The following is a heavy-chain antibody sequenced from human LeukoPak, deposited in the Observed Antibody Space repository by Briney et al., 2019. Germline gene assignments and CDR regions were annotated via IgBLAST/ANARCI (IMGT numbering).Heavy chain of an antibody. Sequence: ASVKVSCKASGYTFTGYYMHWVRQAPGQGLEWMGWINPNSGGTNYAQKFQGRVTMTRDTSISTAYMELSRLRSDDTAVYYCARQQLAPNYYYYYGMDVWGQGTTVTVSS. D-gene: IGHD6-6*01. V-gene: IGHV1-2*02. CDR3: ARQQLAPNYYYYYGMDV. J-gene: IGHJ6*02. CDR2: INPNSGGT. CDR1: GYTFTGYY.